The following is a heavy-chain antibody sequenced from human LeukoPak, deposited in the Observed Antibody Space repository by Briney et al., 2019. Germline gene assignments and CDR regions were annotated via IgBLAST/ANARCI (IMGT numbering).Heavy chain of an antibody. J-gene: IGHJ6*02. CDR2: INPNSGGT. CDR3: ARSLRYCGGDCYSYYYYYGMDV. CDR1: GYTFTGYY. Sequence: ASVKVSCKASGYTFTGYYMHWVRQAPGQGLEWMGWINPNSGGTNYAQKFQGRVTMTRDTSISTAYMELSRLRSDDTAVYYCARSLRYCGGDCYSYYYYYGMDVWGQGTTVTVSS. V-gene: IGHV1-2*02. D-gene: IGHD2-21*02.